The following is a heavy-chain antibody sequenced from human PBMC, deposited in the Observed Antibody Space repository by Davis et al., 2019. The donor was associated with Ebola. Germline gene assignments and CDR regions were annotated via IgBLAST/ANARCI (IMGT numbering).Heavy chain of an antibody. CDR2: ISASGRTV. V-gene: IGHV3-23*01. CDR1: GITFNTND. CDR3: ARYVATIYFCYFDY. D-gene: IGHD5-12*01. J-gene: IGHJ4*02. Sequence: GEFLKTLRSASGITFNTNDMSWVSQAPGKGLEWVSTISASGRTVEYAASMKGRFTISRDNSKNTLYLEMDSLRADDTAVYYCARYVATIYFCYFDYWGQGTLVTVSS.